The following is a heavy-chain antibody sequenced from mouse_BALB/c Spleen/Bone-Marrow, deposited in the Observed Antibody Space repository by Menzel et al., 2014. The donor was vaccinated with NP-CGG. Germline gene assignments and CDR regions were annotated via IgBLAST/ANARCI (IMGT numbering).Heavy chain of an antibody. CDR1: GFNIKDTY. CDR3: AYYRYDEGGFAF. D-gene: IGHD2-14*01. Sequence: EVKLVESGAELVKPGASVKLSYTASGFNIKDTYMHWVKQRPEQGLEWIVGIDPANGNTKYDPKFQGKATITADTSSNTAYLQLSSLTSEDTAVYYCAYYRYDEGGFAFWGQGTLVTVSA. CDR2: IDPANGNT. V-gene: IGHV14-3*02. J-gene: IGHJ3*01.